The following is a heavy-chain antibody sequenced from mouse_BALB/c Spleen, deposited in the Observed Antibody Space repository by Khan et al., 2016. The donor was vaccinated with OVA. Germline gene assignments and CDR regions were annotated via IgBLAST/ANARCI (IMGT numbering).Heavy chain of an antibody. J-gene: IGHJ3*01. CDR1: GYSITSDYA. V-gene: IGHV3-2*02. Sequence: VQLKESGPGLVKPSQSLSLTCTVTGYSITSDYAWNWIRQFPENKLEWMGYISYSGSTTYNPSLKSRISITRDTSKNQFFLQLNSVTTEDTATYYCARWFTYWGQGTLVTVSA. CDR2: ISYSGST. CDR3: ARWFTY.